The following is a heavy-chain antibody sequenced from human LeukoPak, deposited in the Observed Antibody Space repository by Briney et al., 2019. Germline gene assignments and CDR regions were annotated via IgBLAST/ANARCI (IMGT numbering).Heavy chain of an antibody. CDR3: ANNLPTADHGH. D-gene: IGHD1-14*01. J-gene: IGHJ4*02. Sequence: GSLRLSCVVSGFTVSNNYMKWVRQAPGKGLEWVSTIYGGGSTYYADSVRGRFTISRHNSKNTLYLQMNSLRAEDTAVYYCANNLPTADHGHWGQGTLVTVSS. CDR2: IYGGGST. CDR1: GFTVSNNY. V-gene: IGHV3-53*01.